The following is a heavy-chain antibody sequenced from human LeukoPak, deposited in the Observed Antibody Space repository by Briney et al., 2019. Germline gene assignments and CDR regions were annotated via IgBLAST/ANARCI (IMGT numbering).Heavy chain of an antibody. CDR3: ARRCNLLTGYSRYYHFYMDV. CDR2: IKEDGSQK. V-gene: IGHV3-7*01. Sequence: GGSLRLSCAASGFIFSDYYMTWVRQAPGKGLEWVATIKEDGSQKNYVDSVKGRFTISRDNANNSLFLQMNSLRAGDTAVYYCARRCNLLTGYSRYYHFYMDVWGKGTTVTVSS. CDR1: GFIFSDYY. D-gene: IGHD3-9*01. J-gene: IGHJ6*03.